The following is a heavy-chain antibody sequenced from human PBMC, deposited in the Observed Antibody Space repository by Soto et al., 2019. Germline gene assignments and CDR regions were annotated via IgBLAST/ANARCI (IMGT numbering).Heavy chain of an antibody. CDR3: ARDHEILGGRTWFDP. D-gene: IGHD3-16*01. J-gene: IGHJ5*02. CDR1: GFTFSSYA. CDR2: ISYDGSNK. V-gene: IGHV3-30-3*01. Sequence: PGGSLRLSCAASGFTFSSYAMHWVRQAPGKGLEWVAVISYDGSNKYYADSVKGRFTISRDNSKNALYLQMNSLRAEDTAVYYCARDHEILGGRTWFDPWGQGTLVTV.